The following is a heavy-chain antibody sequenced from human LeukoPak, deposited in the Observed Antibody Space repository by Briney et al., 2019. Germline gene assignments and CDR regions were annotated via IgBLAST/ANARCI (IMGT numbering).Heavy chain of an antibody. CDR1: GFTLTNHA. D-gene: IGHD5-24*01. Sequence: PGGSLRLSCAASGFTLTNHAMAWVRLAPGKGLEWVSTLSDSGASTYYADSVKGRFTISRDNSRNTMYLQMDSLRADDTGVYFCARTPNRDGYSHIDFWGQGALVTVSS. CDR3: ARTPNRDGYSHIDF. CDR2: LSDSGAST. V-gene: IGHV3-23*01. J-gene: IGHJ4*02.